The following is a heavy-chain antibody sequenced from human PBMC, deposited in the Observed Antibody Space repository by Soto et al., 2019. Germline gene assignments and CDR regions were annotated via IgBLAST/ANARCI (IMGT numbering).Heavy chain of an antibody. CDR1: GFTFSSCA. CDR3: TKAQGRHFEF. CDR2: ISGNGKDT. J-gene: IGHJ4*02. V-gene: IGHV3-23*01. Sequence: GGSLRLSCAASGFTFSSCAMRWVRQAPGKGLEWVSAISGNGKDTDYADSVKGRFTISRDNSNNALYLQLNSLRVEDTAIYYCTKAQGRHFEFWGQGTLVTSPQ.